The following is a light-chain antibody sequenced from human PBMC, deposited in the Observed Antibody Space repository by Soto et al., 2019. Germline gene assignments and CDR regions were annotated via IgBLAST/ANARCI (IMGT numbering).Light chain of an antibody. Sequence: DIQMTQSPPTVSASVGDTVTITCRASQTITRFLAWYQQKPGKAPKLLIYKSSTLGGGVPSRFSGGGSGTEFTITISSLQHDDSATYYCQQYKSYSSFGPGTKVDIK. CDR3: QQYKSYSS. CDR1: QTITRF. CDR2: KSS. J-gene: IGKJ3*01. V-gene: IGKV1-5*03.